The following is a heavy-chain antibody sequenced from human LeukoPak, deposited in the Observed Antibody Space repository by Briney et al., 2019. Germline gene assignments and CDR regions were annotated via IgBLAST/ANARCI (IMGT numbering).Heavy chain of an antibody. J-gene: IGHJ6*02. CDR3: ARDSYGMDV. CDR1: GFTFSTYG. Sequence: GGSLRISCAAPGFTFSTYGMHWVRQAPGKGLAWVAVRWYDGSKKYYADSVKGRFTISRDNSKNTLYLQMNSLRAEDTAVYYCARDSYGMDVWGQGTTVTVSS. CDR2: RWYDGSKK. V-gene: IGHV3-33*01.